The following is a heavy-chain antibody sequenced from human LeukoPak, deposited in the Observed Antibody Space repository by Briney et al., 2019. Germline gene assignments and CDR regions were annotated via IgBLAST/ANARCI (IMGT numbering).Heavy chain of an antibody. Sequence: GGSLRLSCAASGFTFTDYAIHWVRQAPGKGLVWVAVISYDGDHKYYPDSVKGRFTISRDNSKNTVYLQMNSLRVEDTAVYFCAREYYSGNYYVFDYWGQGTLVTVSS. CDR1: GFTFTDYA. CDR3: AREYYSGNYYVFDY. D-gene: IGHD1-26*01. V-gene: IGHV3-30-3*01. J-gene: IGHJ4*02. CDR2: ISYDGDHK.